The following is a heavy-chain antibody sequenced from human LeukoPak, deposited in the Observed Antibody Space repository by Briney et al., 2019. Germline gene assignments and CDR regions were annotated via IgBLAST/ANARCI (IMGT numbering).Heavy chain of an antibody. V-gene: IGHV3-15*01. CDR1: GLAFTNTW. J-gene: IGHJ4*02. D-gene: IGHD3-16*01. CDR3: AYTFGFGGDC. Sequence: GGSLRLSCEASGLAFTNTWMTWVRRAPGKGLEWVGRIFRNIDTMETEYAISVKGRFTISRDDSKNTMYLQMNSLTTEDTAVYCGAYTFGFGGDCWGQGTPVTVSS. CDR2: IFRNIDTMET.